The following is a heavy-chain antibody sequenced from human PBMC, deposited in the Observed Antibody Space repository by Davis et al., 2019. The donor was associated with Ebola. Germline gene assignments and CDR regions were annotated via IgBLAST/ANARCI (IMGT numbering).Heavy chain of an antibody. CDR3: ARGPYDFWSGSIDY. CDR2: ISGSGVST. D-gene: IGHD3-3*01. V-gene: IGHV3-23*01. CDR1: GVNLNIYY. J-gene: IGHJ4*02. Sequence: GGSLRLSCAASGVNLNIYYMHWVRQAPGKGLEWVSSISGSGVSTYYADSVKGRFTISRDNSKHTVSLQMSSLTTEDTAVYFCARGPYDFWSGSIDYWGQGTLVTVSS.